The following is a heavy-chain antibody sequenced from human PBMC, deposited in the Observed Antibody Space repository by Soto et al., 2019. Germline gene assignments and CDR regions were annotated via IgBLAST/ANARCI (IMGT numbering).Heavy chain of an antibody. D-gene: IGHD1-7*01. CDR1: GFTFSSYS. CDR3: AREGQTNYGNPFDY. CDR2: ISSSSSYI. J-gene: IGHJ4*02. Sequence: PGGSLRLSCAASGFTFSSYSMNWVRQAPGKGLEWVSSISSSSSYIYYADSVKGRFTISRDNAKNSLYLQMNSLRAEDTAVYYCAREGQTNYGNPFDYWGQGTLVTVSS. V-gene: IGHV3-21*01.